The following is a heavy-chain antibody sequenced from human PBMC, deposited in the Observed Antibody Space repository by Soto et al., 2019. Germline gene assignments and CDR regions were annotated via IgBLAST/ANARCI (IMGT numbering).Heavy chain of an antibody. V-gene: IGHV3-53*01. CDR3: ARRGYSFAWGY. CDR1: GFLVNSAY. Sequence: EVQLVESGGGLIPPGGSLRLSCAASGFLVNSAYMTWVRQAPGKGLEWLSMINSDGSTLYAESVKGRFTISRDNSKNRLDLHMNSLRAEDTAMYYCARRGYSFAWGYWGQGTLVIVTS. J-gene: IGHJ4*02. CDR2: INSDGST. D-gene: IGHD5-18*01.